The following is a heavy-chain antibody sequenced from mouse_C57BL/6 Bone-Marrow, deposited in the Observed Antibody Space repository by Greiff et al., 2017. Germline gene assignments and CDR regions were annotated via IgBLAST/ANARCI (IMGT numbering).Heavy chain of an antibody. CDR2: ISSGSSTI. CDR3: ARGRELFYAMDD. J-gene: IGHJ4*01. V-gene: IGHV5-17*01. Sequence: EVQLVESGGGLVKPGGSLKLSCAASGFTFSDYGMHWVRQAPEKGLGWVAYISSGSSTIYYADTVKGRFTISRDNAKNTLLLQMTSLRAEDTAMYYCARGRELFYAMDDWGQGTSVTVSS. CDR1: GFTFSDYG.